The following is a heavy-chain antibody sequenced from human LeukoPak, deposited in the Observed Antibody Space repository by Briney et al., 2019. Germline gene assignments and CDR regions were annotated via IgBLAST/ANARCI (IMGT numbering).Heavy chain of an antibody. J-gene: IGHJ4*01. Sequence: PGGSLRISCAASGFTFSNCAMNWVRQTPGKGLEWVSGISGSGQKTFYADSVKGRFTISRDNVKQMVFLQMDNVRADDTAIYYCAKDRSAIDPFYFGLWGHGILVPVSS. CDR3: AKDRSAIDPFYFGL. D-gene: IGHD3-9*01. V-gene: IGHV3-23*01. CDR2: ISGSGQKT. CDR1: GFTFSNCA.